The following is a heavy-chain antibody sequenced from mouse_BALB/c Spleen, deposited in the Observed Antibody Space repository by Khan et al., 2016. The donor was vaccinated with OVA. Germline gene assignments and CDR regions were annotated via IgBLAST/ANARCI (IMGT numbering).Heavy chain of an antibody. Sequence: QMQLEESGAELARPGASVKMSCKASGYTFTTYTIHWVKQRPGQGLEWIGYIIPSNDYTNYNQKFKDRATLTADKSSSTAYMQLSSLTSEDSAVYYCVREGAYYRSDGWFAYWGQGTLVTVSA. CDR3: VREGAYYRSDGWFAY. J-gene: IGHJ3*01. D-gene: IGHD2-14*01. V-gene: IGHV1-4*01. CDR2: IIPSNDYT. CDR1: GYTFTTYT.